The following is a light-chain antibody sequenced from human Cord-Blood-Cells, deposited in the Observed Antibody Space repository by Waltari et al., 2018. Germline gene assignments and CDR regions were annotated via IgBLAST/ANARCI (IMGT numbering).Light chain of an antibody. J-gene: IGLJ1*01. CDR3: AAWDDSLNGYV. CDR2: SNN. CDR1: SSNIGSNT. Sequence: QSVLTQPPSASGTPGQRVTISCSGSSSNIGSNTVNWYQQLPGTAPKLLISSNNQRPSGVPDLFSGSKSGTSASLAISGRQSEDEADYYCAAWDDSLNGYVFGTGTKVTVL. V-gene: IGLV1-44*01.